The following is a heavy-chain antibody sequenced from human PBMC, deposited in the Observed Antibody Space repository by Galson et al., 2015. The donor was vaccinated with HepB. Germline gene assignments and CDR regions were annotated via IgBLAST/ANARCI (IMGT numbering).Heavy chain of an antibody. CDR1: GGSLGSGGYS. CDR3: ARGSEGNYGSFDY. CDR2: THYSGST. D-gene: IGHD3-10*01. J-gene: IGHJ4*02. V-gene: IGHV4-31*03. Sequence: TLSLTCTVSGGSLGSGGYSWSWIRQHPGKGREWFGYTHYSGSTYYTPSLRGRLTISEGMSKNQFALKLSPVTAADTAIYYCARGSEGNYGSFDYWGQGTLVTVSS.